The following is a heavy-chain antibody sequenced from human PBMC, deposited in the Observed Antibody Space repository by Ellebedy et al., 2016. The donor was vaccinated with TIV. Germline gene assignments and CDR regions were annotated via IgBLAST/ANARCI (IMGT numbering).Heavy chain of an antibody. CDR1: GFKFHDFG. Sequence: GESLKISCAASGFKFHDFGLTWVRQCPGKGLEWVSGINRNGASTGYADSVKGRFTISRDNAKNSMYLQMNSLRAEDTAVYHCARGHYDFWSGPFDPWGQGTLVIVSS. CDR3: ARGHYDFWSGPFDP. CDR2: INRNGAST. D-gene: IGHD3-3*01. J-gene: IGHJ5*02. V-gene: IGHV3-20*01.